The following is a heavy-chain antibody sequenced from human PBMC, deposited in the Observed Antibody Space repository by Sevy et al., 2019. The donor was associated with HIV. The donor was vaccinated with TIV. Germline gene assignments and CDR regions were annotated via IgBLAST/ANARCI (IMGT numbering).Heavy chain of an antibody. CDR2: ISGPGALT. J-gene: IGHJ3*02. Sequence: GGSLRLSCAASGFTFRIYGMSWVRQAPGKGLEWVSSISGPGALTYYADSVKGRFTISRDNSKNTLFLQMTSLRAEDTAVYFCAKGDEPATDYADYVPNGFDIWGQGTMVTVSS. CDR1: GFTFRIYG. V-gene: IGHV3-23*01. D-gene: IGHD4-17*01. CDR3: AKGDEPATDYADYVPNGFDI.